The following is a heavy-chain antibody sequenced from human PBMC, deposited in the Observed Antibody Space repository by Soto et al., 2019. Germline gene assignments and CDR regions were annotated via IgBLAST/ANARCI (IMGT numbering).Heavy chain of an antibody. V-gene: IGHV1-3*01. CDR2: INAGNGNT. CDR1: GGTFSSYA. D-gene: IGHD3-3*01. Sequence: GASVKVSCEACGGTFSSYAISWVRQAPGQRLEWMGWINAGNGNTKYSQKFQGRVTITRDTSASTAYMELSSLRSEDTAVYYCARDALSGVRFLEWLSSQHMDVWGKGTTVTVSS. CDR3: ARDALSGVRFLEWLSSQHMDV. J-gene: IGHJ6*03.